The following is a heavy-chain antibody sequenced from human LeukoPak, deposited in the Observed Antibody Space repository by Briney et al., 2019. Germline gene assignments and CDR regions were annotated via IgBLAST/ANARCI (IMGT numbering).Heavy chain of an antibody. Sequence: SETLSLTCTVSGGSISDYYWTWIRQPPGKGLEWIGHIYYSGNTIYNPSLKSRVTISVDTSKNQFSLKLSSVTAADTAVYYCARDQLVRGVIGLWGQGTLVTVSS. CDR1: GGSISDYY. J-gene: IGHJ4*02. CDR2: IYYSGNT. CDR3: ARDQLVRGVIGL. D-gene: IGHD3-10*01. V-gene: IGHV4-59*12.